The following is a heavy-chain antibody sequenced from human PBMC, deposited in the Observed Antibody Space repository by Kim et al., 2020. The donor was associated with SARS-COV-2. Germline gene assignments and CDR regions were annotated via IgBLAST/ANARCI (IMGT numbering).Heavy chain of an antibody. CDR3: ARSRPPTGSGWLLN. J-gene: IGHJ4*02. CDR2: MNPNSGNT. Sequence: ASVKVSCKASGYTFTSYDINWVRQATGQGLEWMGWMNPNSGNTGYAQKFQGRVTMTRNTSISTAYMELSSLRSEDTAVYYCARSRPPTGSGWLLNWGQGTLVTVSS. CDR1: GYTFTSYD. D-gene: IGHD6-19*01. V-gene: IGHV1-8*01.